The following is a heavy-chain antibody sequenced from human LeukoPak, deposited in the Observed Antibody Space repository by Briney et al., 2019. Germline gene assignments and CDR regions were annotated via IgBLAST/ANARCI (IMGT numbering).Heavy chain of an antibody. V-gene: IGHV1-2*02. J-gene: IGHJ3*02. Sequence: AVKVSCKASGYTFTGYYMHWVRQAPGQGLEWMGWINPNSGGTNYAQKFQGRVTMTRDTSISTAYMELSRLRSDDTAVYYCARGPGLVVVVPTSAFDIWGQGTMVTVSS. CDR2: INPNSGGT. CDR3: ARGPGLVVVVPTSAFDI. D-gene: IGHD2-15*01. CDR1: GYTFTGYY.